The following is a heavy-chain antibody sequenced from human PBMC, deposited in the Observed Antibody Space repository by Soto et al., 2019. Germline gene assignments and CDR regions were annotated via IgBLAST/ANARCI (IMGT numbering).Heavy chain of an antibody. V-gene: IGHV3-48*03. Sequence: EVQLVESGGGLVQPGGSLRLSCAASGFTFNTYEMNWVRQAPGKGLEWVSSISSSGRTIYYADSVKGRFSISRDNAKNSVYLQMNSRRAEDTAVYYCARKGYSSSWYVYYGLDVWGQGTTVTVSS. CDR3: ARKGYSSSWYVYYGLDV. CDR1: GFTFNTYE. CDR2: ISSSGRTI. J-gene: IGHJ6*02. D-gene: IGHD6-13*01.